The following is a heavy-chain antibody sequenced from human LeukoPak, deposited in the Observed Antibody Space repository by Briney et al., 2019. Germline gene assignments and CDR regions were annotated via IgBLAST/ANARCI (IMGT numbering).Heavy chain of an antibody. Sequence: SETLSLTCTISGGSVSDYYWSWIRQSPRKGLEWIGYIYHTGSTSYSPSLKSRVTISADTSQNQFSLKLSSVTAADTAVYYCASRKLGNDYWGQGTLVTVSS. V-gene: IGHV4-59*02. CDR2: IYHTGST. CDR1: GGSVSDYY. D-gene: IGHD7-27*01. CDR3: ASRKLGNDY. J-gene: IGHJ4*02.